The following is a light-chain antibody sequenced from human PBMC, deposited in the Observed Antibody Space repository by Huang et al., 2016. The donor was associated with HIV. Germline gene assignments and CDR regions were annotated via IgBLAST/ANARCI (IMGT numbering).Light chain of an antibody. J-gene: IGKJ4*01. V-gene: IGKV3D-15*01. Sequence: EIVMTQSPATLSVSPGGGATLSCRASQNVMSNLAWYHQTPGQAPRLLIYDTATRASGVPARFSGSGSGTEFTLTISGLQSEDFAVYYCQQYDNWPPGLTFGGGTKVEI. CDR3: QQYDNWPPGLT. CDR2: DTA. CDR1: QNVMSN.